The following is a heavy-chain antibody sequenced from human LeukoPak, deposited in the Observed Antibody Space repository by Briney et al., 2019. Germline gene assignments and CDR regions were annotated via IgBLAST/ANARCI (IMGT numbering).Heavy chain of an antibody. Sequence: SETLSLTCTVSGGSISSSLYHWGWIRQSPGKGLEWIGYIYYSGSTNYNPSLKSRVTISVDTSKNQFSLKLSSVTAADTAVYYCAHSPHASWFDPWGQGTLVTVSS. V-gene: IGHV4-61*05. J-gene: IGHJ5*02. D-gene: IGHD2-8*01. CDR1: GGSISSSLYH. CDR2: IYYSGST. CDR3: AHSPHASWFDP.